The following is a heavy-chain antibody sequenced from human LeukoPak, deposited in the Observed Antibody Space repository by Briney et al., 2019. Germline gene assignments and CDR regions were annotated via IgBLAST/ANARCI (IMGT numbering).Heavy chain of an antibody. CDR3: ARDKGVVVPFDY. V-gene: IGHV1-18*01. J-gene: IGHJ4*02. Sequence: GASVKVSCKASGGSFSSYAFSWLRQAPGQGLEWMGWISAYNGNTNYAQKLQGRVTMTTDTSTSTAYMELRSLRSDDTAVYYCARDKGVVVPFDYWGQGTLVTVSS. CDR2: ISAYNGNT. D-gene: IGHD2-2*01. CDR1: GGSFSSYA.